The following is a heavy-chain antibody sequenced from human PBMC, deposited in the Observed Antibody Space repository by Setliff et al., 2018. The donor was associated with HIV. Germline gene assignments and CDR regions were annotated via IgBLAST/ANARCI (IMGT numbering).Heavy chain of an antibody. CDR2: IIPILGIA. CDR1: GGTFSSYA. Sequence: ASVKVSCKASGGTFSSYAISWVRQAPGQGLEWMGGIIPILGIANYAQKFQGRVTITTDESTSTAYMELGSLRSEDTAVYYCARGVNYYDSSGYAPDAFDIWGQGTMVTVSS. D-gene: IGHD3-22*01. J-gene: IGHJ3*02. CDR3: ARGVNYYDSSGYAPDAFDI. V-gene: IGHV1-69*10.